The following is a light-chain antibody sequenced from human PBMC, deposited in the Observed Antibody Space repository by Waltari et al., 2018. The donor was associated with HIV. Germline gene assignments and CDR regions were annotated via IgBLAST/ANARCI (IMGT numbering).Light chain of an antibody. CDR2: CAS. J-gene: IGKJ1*01. V-gene: IGKV4-1*01. CDR1: QSLLYRSTNKDY. Sequence: DIVMTQSPDYLAVSLGERATINCKSTQSLLYRSTNKDYLAWYQQKPGQSPKLLIYCASIRESGVPDRFSGSGSGTDFTLTISNLQAEDVAVYYCQQYYSTPWTFGQGTKVEI. CDR3: QQYYSTPWT.